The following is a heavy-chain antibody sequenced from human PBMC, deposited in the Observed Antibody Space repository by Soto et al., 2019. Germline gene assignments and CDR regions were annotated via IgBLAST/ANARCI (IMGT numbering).Heavy chain of an antibody. V-gene: IGHV4-39*01. J-gene: IGHJ6*02. CDR1: GHSITSSSSY. Sequence: SATLSLTCTLTGHSITSSSSYWVWSRQPPGPGLEWIGSIFYSGSTYYNPSLKSRVTISVDTSKNQFSLKLSSVTAADTAVYYCACIFSGGYSYGFNYYAMDVWGQGTTIT. D-gene: IGHD5-18*01. CDR3: ACIFSGGYSYGFNYYAMDV. CDR2: IFYSGST.